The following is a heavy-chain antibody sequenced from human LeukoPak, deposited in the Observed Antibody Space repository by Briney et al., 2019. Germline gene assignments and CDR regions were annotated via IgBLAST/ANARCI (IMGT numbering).Heavy chain of an antibody. CDR2: ISYDGSNK. CDR1: GFTFSSYA. CDR3: ARDQGRGAMVICDY. J-gene: IGHJ4*02. V-gene: IGHV3-30-3*01. D-gene: IGHD5-18*01. Sequence: GGSLRLSCAASGFTFSSYAMHWVRQAPGKGLEWVAVISYDGSNKYYADSVKGRFTISRDNSKNTLYLQMNSLRAEDTAVYYCARDQGRGAMVICDYWGQGTLVTVSS.